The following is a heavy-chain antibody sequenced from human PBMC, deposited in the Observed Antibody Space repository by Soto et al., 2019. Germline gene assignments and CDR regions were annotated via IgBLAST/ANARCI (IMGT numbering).Heavy chain of an antibody. CDR3: RGGNSQRST. CDR2: INQDGTEK. J-gene: IGHJ4*02. CDR1: GFSFRTFW. V-gene: IGHV3-7*02. Sequence: EVQLVESGGGLVQPGGSLRLSCATSGFSFRTFWLNWVRQAPGRGLEWVANINQDGTEKYYVDSVKGRFTISRDHAQKPLCLEMTDLRAEETAAYYRRGGNSQRSTGGQGTRVTVS. D-gene: IGHD2-15*01.